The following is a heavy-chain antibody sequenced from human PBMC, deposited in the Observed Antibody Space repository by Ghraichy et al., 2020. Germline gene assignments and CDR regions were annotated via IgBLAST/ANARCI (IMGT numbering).Heavy chain of an antibody. Sequence: SETLSLTCTVSGGSISSYYWSWIRQPPGKGLEWIGYIYYSGSTNYNPSLKSRVTISVDTSKNQFSLKLSSVTAADTAVYYCARTLPRNPDIVVVVAATGWFDPWGQGTLVTVSS. V-gene: IGHV4-59*01. CDR1: GGSISSYY. CDR3: ARTLPRNPDIVVVVAATGWFDP. J-gene: IGHJ5*02. CDR2: IYYSGST. D-gene: IGHD2-15*01.